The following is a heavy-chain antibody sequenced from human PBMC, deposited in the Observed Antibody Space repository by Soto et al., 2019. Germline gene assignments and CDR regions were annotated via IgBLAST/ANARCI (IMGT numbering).Heavy chain of an antibody. Sequence: ASVKVSCKASGYTFTNHGISWVRQAPGQGLEWMGWISAYNGNTKYAQNPQGRVTMTTDTSTSTAYMELRSLRSDDTAVYFCARESYDYWGQGTLVTVSS. J-gene: IGHJ4*02. CDR3: ARESYDY. CDR1: GYTFTNHG. CDR2: ISAYNGNT. V-gene: IGHV1-18*01.